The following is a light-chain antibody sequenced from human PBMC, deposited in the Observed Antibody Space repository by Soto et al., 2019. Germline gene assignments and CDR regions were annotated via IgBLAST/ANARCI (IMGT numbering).Light chain of an antibody. CDR2: GAS. V-gene: IGKV3-20*01. Sequence: EIVLTQSPVTLSLSPLERATLSCMASQSVSSSYLAWYQQKPGQAPRLLIYGASSRATGIPDRFSGSGSGTDFTLTISRLEPEDFAVYYCQQYGSSPPWTFGQGTKVDIK. CDR3: QQYGSSPPWT. CDR1: QSVSSSY. J-gene: IGKJ1*01.